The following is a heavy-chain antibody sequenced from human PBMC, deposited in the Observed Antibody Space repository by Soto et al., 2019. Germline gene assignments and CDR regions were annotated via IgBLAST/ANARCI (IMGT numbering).Heavy chain of an antibody. CDR2: IIPTFDAP. CDR1: GGTLTSYA. CDR3: ARDLPNQGFDF. V-gene: IGHV1-69*01. J-gene: IGHJ4*02. D-gene: IGHD2-8*01. Sequence: QVQLVQSGAEVKKPGSSVKVSCKASGGTLTSYAISWVRQAPGQGLEWMGGIIPTFDAPNYAQRFQGRLTITADEFTTTAYMELSSLTSEDTAVYYCARDLPNQGFDFWGQGTLVTVSS.